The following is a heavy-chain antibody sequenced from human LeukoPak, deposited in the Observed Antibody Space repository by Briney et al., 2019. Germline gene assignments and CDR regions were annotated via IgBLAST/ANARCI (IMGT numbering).Heavy chain of an antibody. V-gene: IGHV4-39*01. CDR3: ARHTAMGSPLYY. J-gene: IGHJ4*02. Sequence: SETLSLTCTVSGDSISSSDYYWGWIRQPPGKGLEWIGSRYYSGSAYYNPSLKTRVTISVDSSKNQFSLKMSSVTAADTAVYYCARHTAMGSPLYYWGQGALVTVSS. CDR2: RYYSGSA. CDR1: GDSISSSDYY. D-gene: IGHD5-18*01.